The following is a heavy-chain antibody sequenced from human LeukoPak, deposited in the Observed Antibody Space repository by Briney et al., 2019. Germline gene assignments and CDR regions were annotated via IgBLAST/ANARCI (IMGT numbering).Heavy chain of an antibody. V-gene: IGHV4-34*01. J-gene: IGHJ4*02. D-gene: IGHD3-9*01. CDR2: INHSGST. Sequence: PSETLSLTCAVYGGSFSGYYWSWIRQPPGKGLEWIGEINHSGSTNYNPSLKSRVTISVDTSKNQFSLKLSSVTAADTAVYYCARSDILTGYLFDYWGQGTLVTVSS. CDR3: ARSDILTGYLFDY. CDR1: GGSFSGYY.